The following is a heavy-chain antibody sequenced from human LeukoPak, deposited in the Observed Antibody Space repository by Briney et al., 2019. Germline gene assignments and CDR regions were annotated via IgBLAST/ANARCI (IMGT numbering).Heavy chain of an antibody. CDR2: IYHSGST. CDR1: GGSISGYY. J-gene: IGHJ4*02. Sequence: SETLSLTCTGSGGSISGYYWGWIRQPPGKGLGWIESIYHSGSTYYNPSLKSRVTISVDTSKNQFSLKLSSVTAADTAVYYCARDYLLGYCSGGSCSERDYWGQGTLVTVSS. CDR3: ARDYLLGYCSGGSCSERDY. V-gene: IGHV4-38-2*02. D-gene: IGHD2-15*01.